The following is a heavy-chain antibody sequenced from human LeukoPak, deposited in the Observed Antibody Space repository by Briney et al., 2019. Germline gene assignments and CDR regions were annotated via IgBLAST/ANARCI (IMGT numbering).Heavy chain of an antibody. CDR3: ARVWVDLNDAFDI. V-gene: IGHV3-30*03. D-gene: IGHD3-16*01. CDR2: ISYDGSNE. CDR1: GFTFSDYY. Sequence: GGSLRLSCAASGFTFSDYYMSWIRQAPGKGLEWVAVISYDGSNEYYADSVKGRFTISRDNSKNTLYLQMNSLRPEDAAVYYCARVWVDLNDAFDIWGQGTMVTVSS. J-gene: IGHJ3*02.